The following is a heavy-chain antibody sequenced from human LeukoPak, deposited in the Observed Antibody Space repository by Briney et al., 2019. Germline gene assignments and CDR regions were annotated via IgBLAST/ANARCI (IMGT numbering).Heavy chain of an antibody. CDR2: IYYSGST. Sequence: SETLSLTRTVSGGSISSYYWSWIRQPPGKGLEWIGYIYYSGSTNYNPSPKSRVTISVDTSKNQFSLKLSSVTAADTAVYYCARAYSSSRPNFDYWGQGTLVTVSS. CDR3: ARAYSSSRPNFDY. D-gene: IGHD6-13*01. V-gene: IGHV4-59*01. CDR1: GGSISSYY. J-gene: IGHJ4*02.